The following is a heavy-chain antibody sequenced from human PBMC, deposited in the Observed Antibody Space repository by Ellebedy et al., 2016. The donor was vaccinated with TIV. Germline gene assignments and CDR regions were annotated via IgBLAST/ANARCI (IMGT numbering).Heavy chain of an antibody. J-gene: IGHJ4*02. CDR3: ARGRVVVVAAIYYFDY. Sequence: ASVKVSCXASGYTFTGYYMHWVRQAPGQGLEWMGWMNPNSGNTGYAQKFQGRVTMTRNTSISTAYMELSSLRSEDTAVYYCARGRVVVVAAIYYFDYWGQGTLVTVSS. D-gene: IGHD2-15*01. CDR2: MNPNSGNT. CDR1: GYTFTGYY. V-gene: IGHV1-8*02.